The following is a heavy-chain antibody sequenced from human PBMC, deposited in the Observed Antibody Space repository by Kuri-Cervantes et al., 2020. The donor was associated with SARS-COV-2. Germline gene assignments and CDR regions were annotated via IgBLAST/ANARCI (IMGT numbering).Heavy chain of an antibody. D-gene: IGHD1-20*01. CDR2: ISCSGHT. Sequence: SETLSLTCTVSGGSITSNYNWGWIRQPPGKGLEWIGTISCSGHTYYNPSLKSRVAMFIDTSKNQFSLKLYSLTAADTSVYYCARHMYKSNPGDAFDISGRGTLVTVSS. J-gene: IGHJ3*02. CDR1: GGSITSNYN. CDR3: ARHMYKSNPGDAFDI. V-gene: IGHV4-39*01.